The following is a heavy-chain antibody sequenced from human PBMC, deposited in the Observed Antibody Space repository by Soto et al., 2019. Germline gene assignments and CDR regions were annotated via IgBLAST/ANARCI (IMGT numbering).Heavy chain of an antibody. J-gene: IGHJ4*02. CDR3: ARQGRAVSSYYFDY. CDR2: ISSNGGST. D-gene: IGHD3-10*01. Sequence: EVQLVESGGGLVQPGGSLRLSCAASGFTFSSYAMHWVRQAPGKGLEYVSAISSNGGSTYYANSVKGRFTISRDNYKHTLYLQMGSLRAEDMAVSYCARQGRAVSSYYFDYWGQGTLVTVSS. V-gene: IGHV3-64*01. CDR1: GFTFSSYA.